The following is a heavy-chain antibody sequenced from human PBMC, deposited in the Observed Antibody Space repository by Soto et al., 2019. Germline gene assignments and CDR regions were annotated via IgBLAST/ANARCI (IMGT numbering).Heavy chain of an antibody. J-gene: IGHJ6*02. CDR3: VRASYAIVSVDYYYGMDV. CDR2: INSDGSST. D-gene: IGHD2-15*01. CDR1: GFTFSSLW. Sequence: WGSLRLPCAAFGFTFSSLWMHRVRQAPGKGLVWVSRINSDGSSTSYADSVKGRFTISRDNAKNTLYLQMNSLRDEDTAVYYCVRASYAIVSVDYYYGMDVWGQGTTVTVSS. V-gene: IGHV3-74*01.